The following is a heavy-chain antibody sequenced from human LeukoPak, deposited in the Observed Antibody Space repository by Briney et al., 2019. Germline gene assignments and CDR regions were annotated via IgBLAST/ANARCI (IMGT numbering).Heavy chain of an antibody. D-gene: IGHD3-3*01. CDR1: TFTFSDYG. V-gene: IGHV3-23*01. CDR2: ISGSGGST. CDR3: ARALLADY. Sequence: GGSLRLSCIGSTFTFSDYGMHWVRQAPGKGLEWVSAISGSGGSTYYADSVKGRFTISRDNSKNTLYLQMNSLRAEDTAVYYCARALLADYWGQGTLVTVSS. J-gene: IGHJ4*02.